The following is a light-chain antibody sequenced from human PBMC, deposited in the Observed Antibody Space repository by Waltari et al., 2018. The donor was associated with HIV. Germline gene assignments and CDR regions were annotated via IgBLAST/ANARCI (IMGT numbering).Light chain of an antibody. CDR2: WAS. J-gene: IGKJ1*01. CDR3: QQYNNIPWT. CDR1: QIVLNSSNNKNC. Sequence: DIVMTQSPDSLAVSLGERATINCKSSQIVLNSSNNKNCLAWYQQKPGQPPKLLIYWASTRESGVPDRFSGGGSGTDFTLTISSLQAEDVAVYYCQQYNNIPWTFGQGTKVEIK. V-gene: IGKV4-1*01.